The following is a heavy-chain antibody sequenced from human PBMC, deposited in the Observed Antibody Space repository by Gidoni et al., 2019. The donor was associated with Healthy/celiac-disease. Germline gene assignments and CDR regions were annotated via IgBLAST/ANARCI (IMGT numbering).Heavy chain of an antibody. D-gene: IGHD6-19*01. CDR3: AKGSSSGWYRGAFDI. J-gene: IGHJ3*02. Sequence: VSAISGSGGSTYYADSVKGRFTISRDNSKNTLYLQMNSLRAEDTAVYYCAKGSSSGWYRGAFDIWGQGTMVTVSS. CDR2: ISGSGGST. V-gene: IGHV3-23*01.